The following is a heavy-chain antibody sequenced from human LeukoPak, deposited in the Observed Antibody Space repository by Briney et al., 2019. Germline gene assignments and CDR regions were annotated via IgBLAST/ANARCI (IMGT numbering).Heavy chain of an antibody. CDR3: AKAESGAAAGTGGYHFDY. CDR1: GFTFSSYG. Sequence: GGSLRLSCAASGFTFSSYGMHWVRQAPGKGLEWVAVIWYDGSNKYYADSVKGRFTISRDNSKNTLYLQMNSLRAEDTAVYYCAKAESGAAAGTGGYHFDYWGQGTLVTVSS. V-gene: IGHV3-33*06. CDR2: IWYDGSNK. J-gene: IGHJ4*02. D-gene: IGHD6-13*01.